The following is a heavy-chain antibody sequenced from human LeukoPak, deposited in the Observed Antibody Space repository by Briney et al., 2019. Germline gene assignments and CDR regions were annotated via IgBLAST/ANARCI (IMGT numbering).Heavy chain of an antibody. J-gene: IGHJ4*02. V-gene: IGHV3-48*04. CDR2: LSSTSSTI. CDR3: ARAYRDVIFDY. Sequence: GGSLRLSCAASGLTFSSYGMSWVRQARGKGREWVSYLSSTSSTIYSADSVKGRFTISRDNAKNSLHLQTNSLRAEDTAVYYCARAYRDVIFDYWGQGILVTVSS. CDR1: GLTFSSYG. D-gene: IGHD5-24*01.